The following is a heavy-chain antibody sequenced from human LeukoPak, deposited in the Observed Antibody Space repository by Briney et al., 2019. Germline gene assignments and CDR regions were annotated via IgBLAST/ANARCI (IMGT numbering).Heavy chain of an antibody. CDR2: IIPIFGTA. CDR3: AREGVWGSYRFDY. CDR1: GGTFSSYA. D-gene: IGHD3-16*02. J-gene: IGHJ4*02. V-gene: IGHV1-69*05. Sequence: SVKVSCKASGGTFSSYAISWVRQAPGHGLEWMGGIIPIFGTANYAQKFQGRVTITTDESTSTAYMELSSLRSEDTAVYYCAREGVWGSYRFDYWGQGTLVTVSS.